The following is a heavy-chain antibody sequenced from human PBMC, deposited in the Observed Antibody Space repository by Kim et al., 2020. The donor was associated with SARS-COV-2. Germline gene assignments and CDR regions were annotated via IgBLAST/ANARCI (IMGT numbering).Heavy chain of an antibody. J-gene: IGHJ4*01. V-gene: IGHV3-20*04. CDR2: INRNSDST. CDR1: GFTFGDYG. D-gene: IGHD3-16*01. Sequence: GGSLRLSCAASGFTFGDYGMSWVRQAPGKGLEWVSGINRNSDSTGYAESVKGRLTTSRDNAKSSLYLQMKSLRADDTALYYCVRGYAGGPLDFWGHGTLV. CDR3: VRGYAGGPLDF.